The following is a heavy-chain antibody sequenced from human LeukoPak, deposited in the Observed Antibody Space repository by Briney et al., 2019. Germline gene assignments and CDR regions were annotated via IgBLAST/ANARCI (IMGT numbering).Heavy chain of an antibody. CDR2: IYTSGST. Sequence: KTSETLSLTCTVSGGSISSYYWSWIRQPAGKGLEWIGRIYTSGSTNYNPSLKSRVTMSVDTSKNQFSLKLSSVTAADTAVYYCARSGYCSSTSCYSRFDPWGQGTLVTVSS. CDR3: ARSGYCSSTSCYSRFDP. D-gene: IGHD2-2*01. J-gene: IGHJ5*02. CDR1: GGSISSYY. V-gene: IGHV4-4*07.